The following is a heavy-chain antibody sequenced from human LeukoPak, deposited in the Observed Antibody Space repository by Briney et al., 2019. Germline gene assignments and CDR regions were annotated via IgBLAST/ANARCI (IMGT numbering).Heavy chain of an antibody. Sequence: SETLSLTCAVYGGSFSGYYWSWIRQPPGKGLEWIGEINHSGSTNYNPSLKSRVTISVDTSKNQFSLKLSSVTAADTAVYYCATSYSSGWYSFDHWGQGTLVTVSS. V-gene: IGHV4-34*01. D-gene: IGHD6-19*01. J-gene: IGHJ4*02. CDR2: INHSGST. CDR1: GGSFSGYY. CDR3: ATSYSSGWYSFDH.